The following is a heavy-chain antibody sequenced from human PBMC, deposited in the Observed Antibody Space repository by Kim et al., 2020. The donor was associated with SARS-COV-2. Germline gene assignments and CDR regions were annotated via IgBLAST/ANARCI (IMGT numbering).Heavy chain of an antibody. D-gene: IGHD5-12*01. V-gene: IGHV7-4-1*02. J-gene: IGHJ4*02. CDR3: ARRTRRDGYNYLGY. CDR2: INTNTGNP. Sequence: ASVKVSCKASGYTFTSYAMNWVRQAPGQGLEWMGWINTNTGNPTYAQGFTGRFVFSLDTSVSTAYLQISRLKAEDTAVYYCARRTRRDGYNYLGYWGQGTLVTVSS. CDR1: GYTFTSYA.